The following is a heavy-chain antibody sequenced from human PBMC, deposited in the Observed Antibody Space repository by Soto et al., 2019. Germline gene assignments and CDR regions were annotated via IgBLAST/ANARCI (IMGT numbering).Heavy chain of an antibody. CDR3: TTGRYYDILTGYHNVAY. J-gene: IGHJ4*02. D-gene: IGHD3-9*01. Sequence: NPGGSLRLSCVASGFNLSHPWMTWVRQAAGKGLEWVGRIKSKTDGGTADYAAPVKGRATISRDDSKNTVYLQMNSLKTEDTAVYYCTTGRYYDILTGYHNVAYWGQGALVTVSS. V-gene: IGHV3-15*01. CDR1: GFNLSHPW. CDR2: IKSKTDGGTA.